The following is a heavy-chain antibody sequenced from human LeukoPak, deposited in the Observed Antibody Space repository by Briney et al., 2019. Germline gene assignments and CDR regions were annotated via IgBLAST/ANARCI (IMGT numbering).Heavy chain of an antibody. CDR2: IIPILGIA. CDR1: GGTFSSYA. D-gene: IGHD2-2*01. J-gene: IGHJ4*02. V-gene: IGHV1-69*04. Sequence: ASVKVSCKASGGTFSSYAISWVRQAPGQGLEWMGRIIPILGIANYAQKFQGRVTITADKSTSTAYMELSSLRSEDTAVYYCASPRRDIVVVPAAPDFDYWGQGTLVTVSS. CDR3: ASPRRDIVVVPAAPDFDY.